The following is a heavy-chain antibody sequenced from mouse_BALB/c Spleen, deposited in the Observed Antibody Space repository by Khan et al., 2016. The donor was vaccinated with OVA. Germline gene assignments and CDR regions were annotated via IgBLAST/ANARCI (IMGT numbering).Heavy chain of an antibody. CDR3: ARGGLAY. Sequence: EVELVESGGGLVQPGGSRKLSCAASGFTFIDYGMAWVRQTPGKGPEWIAFISSVAYSIYYADTVTGRFTISRENAKNTLYLEMSSLRSDDTASYYCARGGLAYWGQGTLVTVSA. J-gene: IGHJ3*01. CDR2: ISSVAYSI. CDR1: GFTFIDYG. V-gene: IGHV5-15*02.